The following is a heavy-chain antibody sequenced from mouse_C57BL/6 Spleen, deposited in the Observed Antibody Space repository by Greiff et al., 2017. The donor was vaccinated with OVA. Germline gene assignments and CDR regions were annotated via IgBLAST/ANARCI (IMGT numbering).Heavy chain of an antibody. V-gene: IGHV1-64*01. CDR3: ARWDYDYGADY. Sequence: VQLQQPGAELVKPGASVKLSCKASGYTFTSYWMHWVKQRPGQGLEWIGMIHPNSGSTNYNEKFKSKATLTVDKSSSTAYMQLSSLTPEDSAVYYCARWDYDYGADYWGQGTTLTVSS. J-gene: IGHJ2*01. D-gene: IGHD2-4*01. CDR2: IHPNSGST. CDR1: GYTFTSYW.